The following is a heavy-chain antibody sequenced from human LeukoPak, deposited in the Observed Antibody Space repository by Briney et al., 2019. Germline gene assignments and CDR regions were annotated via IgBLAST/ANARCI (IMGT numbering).Heavy chain of an antibody. CDR2: ISYDGSNK. V-gene: IGHV3-30-3*01. CDR1: GFTFSSYA. J-gene: IGHJ4*02. D-gene: IGHD5-12*01. CDR3: ARGYSGYDEGELGFDY. Sequence: GRSLRLSCAASGFTFSSYAMHWVRQAPGKGLEWVAVISYDGSNKYYADSVKGRFTISRDNSKNMLYLQMNSLRAEDTAVYYCARGYSGYDEGELGFDYWGQGTLVTVSS.